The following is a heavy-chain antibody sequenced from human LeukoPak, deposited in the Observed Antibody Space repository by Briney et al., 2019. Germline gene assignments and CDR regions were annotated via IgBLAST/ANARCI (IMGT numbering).Heavy chain of an antibody. CDR2: INHVGST. D-gene: IGHD6-13*01. Sequence: SETLSLTCAVYGGSLSGYYWTWIRQSPEMGLEWIGEINHVGSTNYNPSLMSRVTILVDTSKNQFSLKLSSVTAADTAVYYCVRGPPSIAAGGTVRYYYYGLDVWGPGTTVTVSS. J-gene: IGHJ6*02. CDR3: VRGPPSIAAGGTVRYYYYGLDV. V-gene: IGHV4-34*01. CDR1: GGSLSGYY.